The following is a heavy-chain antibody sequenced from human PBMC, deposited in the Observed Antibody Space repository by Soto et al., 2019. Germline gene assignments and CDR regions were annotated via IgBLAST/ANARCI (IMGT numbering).Heavy chain of an antibody. CDR3: AGGVTPIDY. J-gene: IGHJ4*02. CDR1: GYTFTNFG. V-gene: IGHV1-18*01. D-gene: IGHD2-21*02. CDR2: ISAYNGNT. Sequence: QVQLVQSGAEVKKPGASVKVSCKTSGYTFTNFGLSWVRQAPGQGLEWMGWISAYNGNTNYAQNFQGRVTMTTDTSTSTAYMKLRTQNSDDTAVYYCAGGVTPIDYWGQGTLVTVSS.